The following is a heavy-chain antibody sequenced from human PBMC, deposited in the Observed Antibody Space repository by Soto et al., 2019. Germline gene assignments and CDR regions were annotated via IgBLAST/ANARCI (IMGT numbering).Heavy chain of an antibody. CDR3: TTDLYDSSGASLYYFDY. CDR1: GFTFSNAW. D-gene: IGHD3-22*01. CDR2: IKSKTDGGTT. J-gene: IGHJ4*02. Sequence: GGSLRLSCAASGFTFSNAWMSWVRQAPGKGLEWVGRIKSKTDGGTTDYAAPVKGRFTISRDDSKNTLYLQMNGLKTEDTAVYYCTTDLYDSSGASLYYFDYWGQGTLVTVSS. V-gene: IGHV3-15*01.